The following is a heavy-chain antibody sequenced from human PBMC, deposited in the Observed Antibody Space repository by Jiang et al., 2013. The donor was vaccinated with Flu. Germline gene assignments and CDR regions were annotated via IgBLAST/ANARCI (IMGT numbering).Heavy chain of an antibody. CDR2: ET. J-gene: IGHJ4*02. Sequence: ETIYAQKFQGRVTMTEDTSTDTAYMELSSLRSEDTAVYYCATGGSSGLGYWGQGTLVTVSS. V-gene: IGHV1-24*01. D-gene: IGHD6-6*01. CDR3: ATGGSSGLGY.